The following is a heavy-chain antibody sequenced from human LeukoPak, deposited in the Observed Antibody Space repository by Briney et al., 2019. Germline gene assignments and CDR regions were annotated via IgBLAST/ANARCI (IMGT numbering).Heavy chain of an antibody. CDR2: INHSGST. V-gene: IGHV4-34*01. J-gene: IGHJ4*02. CDR3: ARGASEAMATGYFDY. Sequence: PSETLSLTCAVYGGSFSGYYWSWIRQPPGKGLEWIGEINHSGSTNYNPSLKSRVTISVDTSKNQFSLKLSSVTAADTAVYYCARGASEAMATGYFDYWGQGTLVTVSS. CDR1: GGSFSGYY. D-gene: IGHD5-18*01.